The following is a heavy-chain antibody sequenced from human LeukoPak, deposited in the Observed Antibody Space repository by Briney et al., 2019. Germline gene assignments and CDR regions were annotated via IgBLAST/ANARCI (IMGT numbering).Heavy chain of an antibody. D-gene: IGHD4-17*01. CDR1: GYTFTSYA. CDR2: INTNTGNP. V-gene: IGHV7-4-1*02. J-gene: IGHJ4*02. Sequence: ASVKVSCRASGYTFTSYAMNWVRQAPGQGLEWMGWINTNTGNPTYAQGFTGRFVFSLDTSVSTAYLQISSLKAEDTAVYYCARGYTKDMTSVTHFDYWGQGTLVTVSS. CDR3: ARGYTKDMTSVTHFDY.